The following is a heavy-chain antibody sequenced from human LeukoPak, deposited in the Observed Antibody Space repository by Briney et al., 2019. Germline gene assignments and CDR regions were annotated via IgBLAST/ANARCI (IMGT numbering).Heavy chain of an antibody. CDR2: INHSGST. J-gene: IGHJ2*01. CDR3: AREMTAVAGTTRAGSYWYFDL. V-gene: IGHV4-34*01. CDR1: GDSISSYY. D-gene: IGHD6-19*01. Sequence: SETLSLTCTVSGDSISSYYWSWIRQPPGKGLEWIGEINHSGSTNYNPSLKSRVTISVDTSKNQFSLKLSTVTAADTAVYYCAREMTAVAGTTRAGSYWYFDLWGRGTLVTVSS.